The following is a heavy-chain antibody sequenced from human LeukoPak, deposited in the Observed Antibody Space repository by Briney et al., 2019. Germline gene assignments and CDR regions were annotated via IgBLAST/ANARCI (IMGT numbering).Heavy chain of an antibody. CDR1: GGSISSSSYY. CDR2: IYYSGST. Sequence: SETLSLTCTVSGGSISSSSYYWGWIRQPPGKGLEWIGSIYYSGSTYYNPSLKSRVTISVDTSKNQFSLKLSSVTAADTAVYYCASLSYYDSSGYLRFDPWDQGTLVTVSS. CDR3: ASLSYYDSSGYLRFDP. J-gene: IGHJ5*02. V-gene: IGHV4-39*01. D-gene: IGHD3-22*01.